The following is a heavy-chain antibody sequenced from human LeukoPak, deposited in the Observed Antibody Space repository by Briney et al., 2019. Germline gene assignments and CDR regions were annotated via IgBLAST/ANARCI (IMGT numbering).Heavy chain of an antibody. Sequence: GGSLRLSCAASGFTFSNAWMSWVRQAPGKGLEWVGRIKSKTDGGTTDYAAPVKGRFTISRDDSKNTLYLQMNSLRAEDTAVYYCAKETSVKRSSSGYFDYWGQGTLVTVSS. CDR3: AKETSVKRSSSGYFDY. V-gene: IGHV3-15*01. CDR2: IKSKTDGGTT. J-gene: IGHJ4*02. CDR1: GFTFSNAW. D-gene: IGHD6-13*01.